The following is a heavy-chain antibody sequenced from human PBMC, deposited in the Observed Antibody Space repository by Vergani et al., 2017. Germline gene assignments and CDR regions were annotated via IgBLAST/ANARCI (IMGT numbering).Heavy chain of an antibody. CDR2: IWYDGSNK. D-gene: IGHD3-22*01. CDR3: ARDSLAYDSSGYSLGY. CDR1: GFTFSSYG. V-gene: IGHV3-33*01. J-gene: IGHJ4*02. Sequence: QVQLVESGGGVVQPGRSLRLSCAASGFTFSSYGMHWVRQAPGKGLEWVAVIWYDGSNKYYADSVKGRFTISRDNSKNTLYLQMNSLRAEDTAVYYCARDSLAYDSSGYSLGYWGQGTLVTVSS.